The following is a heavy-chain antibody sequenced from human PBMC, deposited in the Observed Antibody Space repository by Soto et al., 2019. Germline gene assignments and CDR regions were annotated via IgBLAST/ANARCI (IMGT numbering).Heavy chain of an antibody. CDR2: IYDSGIT. D-gene: IGHD3-10*01. V-gene: IGHV4-30-2*01. Sequence: QLQLQESGSGLVKPSQTLSLTCAVSGASISSGGSSWSWIRQAPGTGLEWIGYIYDSGITNYNPSLKSRVTISVDKSQNQFSLSLSFVTAADTAVYYCARGLAVRGSYGLDVWGQGTTVSVSS. CDR3: ARGLAVRGSYGLDV. CDR1: GASISSGGSS. J-gene: IGHJ6*02.